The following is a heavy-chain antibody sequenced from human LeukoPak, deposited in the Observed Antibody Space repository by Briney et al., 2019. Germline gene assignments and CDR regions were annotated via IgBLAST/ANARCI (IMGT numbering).Heavy chain of an antibody. CDR3: ARARAPQWELLNYYYYYYMDV. CDR2: ISSSSSYI. V-gene: IGHV3-21*01. J-gene: IGHJ6*03. Sequence: GGSLRLSCAASGFTFSSYSMNWVRQAPGKGLEWVSSISSSSSYIYYADSVKGRFTISRDNAKNSLYLQMNSLRAEDTAVYYCARARAPQWELLNYYYYYYMDVWGKGTTVTISS. D-gene: IGHD1-26*01. CDR1: GFTFSSYS.